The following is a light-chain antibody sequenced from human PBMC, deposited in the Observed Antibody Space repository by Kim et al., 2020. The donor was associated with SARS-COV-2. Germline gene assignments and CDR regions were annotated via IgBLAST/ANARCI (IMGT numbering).Light chain of an antibody. Sequence: GQSITISCTGVTTDIGTYATVAWHQQHPGKTPKLILFHVSSRPSWISNRFSGSKSGNTASLTISGLQPDDEADYYCSSYITSTTLLFGGGTKVTVL. J-gene: IGLJ2*01. CDR2: HVS. CDR3: SSYITSTTLL. CDR1: TTDIGTYAT. V-gene: IGLV2-14*03.